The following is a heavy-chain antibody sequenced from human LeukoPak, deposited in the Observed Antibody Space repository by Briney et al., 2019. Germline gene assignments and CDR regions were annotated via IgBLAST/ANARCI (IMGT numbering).Heavy chain of an antibody. Sequence: RTSETLSLTCAVYGGSVSGYYWTWIRQPPGKGLEWIGEINHSGRTNYNPSLKSRLTISVSTSTNQFSLMLSTVTAADTAVYYCASCLSYYYGSSGLQVRDAFDIWGQGTMVTVSS. D-gene: IGHD3-22*01. CDR3: ASCLSYYYGSSGLQVRDAFDI. V-gene: IGHV4-34*01. J-gene: IGHJ3*02. CDR1: GGSVSGYY. CDR2: INHSGRT.